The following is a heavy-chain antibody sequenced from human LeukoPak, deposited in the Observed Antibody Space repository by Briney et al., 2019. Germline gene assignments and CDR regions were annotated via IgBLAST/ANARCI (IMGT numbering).Heavy chain of an antibody. CDR1: GYTFTSYG. J-gene: IGHJ5*02. CDR2: ISAYNGNT. Sequence: ASVKVSCKASGYTFTSYGISWVRQAPGQGLEWMGWISAYNGNTNYAQKLQGRVTMTTDTSTSTAYMELRSLRSDDTAVYYCARGPSTIFGVVPFDPWGQGTLVTVSS. D-gene: IGHD3-3*01. V-gene: IGHV1-18*01. CDR3: ARGPSTIFGVVPFDP.